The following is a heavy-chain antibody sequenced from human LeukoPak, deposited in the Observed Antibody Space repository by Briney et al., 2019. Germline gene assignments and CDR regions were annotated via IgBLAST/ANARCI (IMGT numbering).Heavy chain of an antibody. Sequence: ASVKVSCKASGYTFTGYYMHWVRQAPGQGLEWMGWIDPNSGGTNYAQKFQGWVTMTRDTSITTAYMELSRLRYDDTAVYYCARDYGEAHDAFDIWGQGTMVTVSS. V-gene: IGHV1-2*04. CDR3: ARDYGEAHDAFDI. D-gene: IGHD4-17*01. J-gene: IGHJ3*02. CDR2: IDPNSGGT. CDR1: GYTFTGYY.